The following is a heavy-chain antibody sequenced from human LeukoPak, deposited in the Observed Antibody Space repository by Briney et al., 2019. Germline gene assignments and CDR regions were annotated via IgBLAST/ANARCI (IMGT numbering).Heavy chain of an antibody. Sequence: SETLSLTCTVSGGSISTSSYYWGWVRQPPGKGLEWIGNIFYSGSTYYSPSLKSRVTISLDTSKNQFSLKLSSVTAADTAVYYCARVGDSSGYFFDYWGQGTLVTVSS. CDR1: GGSISTSSYY. CDR2: IFYSGST. J-gene: IGHJ4*02. V-gene: IGHV4-39*07. D-gene: IGHD3-22*01. CDR3: ARVGDSSGYFFDY.